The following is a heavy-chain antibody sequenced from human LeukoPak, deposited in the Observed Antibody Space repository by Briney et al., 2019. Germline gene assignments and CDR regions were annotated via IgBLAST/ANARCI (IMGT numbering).Heavy chain of an antibody. CDR3: ARLLWFGESPLFDY. CDR1: GGSIRSSLYY. V-gene: IGHV4-39*01. Sequence: SETLSLTCTVSGGSIRSSLYYWAWIRQTPGKGLEWIGSIDYSGSTNYNPSLESRATIFVDTSKNQFSLKLSSLTAADTAVYYCARLLWFGESPLFDYWGQGTLVTVSS. J-gene: IGHJ4*02. CDR2: IDYSGST. D-gene: IGHD3-10*01.